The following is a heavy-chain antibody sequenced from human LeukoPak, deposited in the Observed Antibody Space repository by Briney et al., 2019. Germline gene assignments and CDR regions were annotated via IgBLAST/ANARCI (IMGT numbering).Heavy chain of an antibody. V-gene: IGHV4-39*07. CDR3: ARFAKWLQFSIQYYFDY. D-gene: IGHD5-24*01. Sequence: SETLSLTCTVSGGSISSSSYYWGWIRQPPGKGLEWIGSIYYSGSTYYNPSLKSRVTISVDTSKNQFSLKLSSVTAADTAVYYCARFAKWLQFSIQYYFDYWGQGTLVTVSS. J-gene: IGHJ4*02. CDR2: IYYSGST. CDR1: GGSISSSSYY.